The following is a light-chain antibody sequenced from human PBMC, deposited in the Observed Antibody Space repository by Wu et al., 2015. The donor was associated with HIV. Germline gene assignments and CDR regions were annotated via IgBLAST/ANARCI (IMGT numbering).Light chain of an antibody. J-gene: IGKJ4*01. V-gene: IGKV3-15*01. CDR2: SAS. Sequence: EIVMTQSPATLSVSPGERATLSCRASQSVNSNLAWYQQKLGQAPRLLIYSASTRATGIPARFSGSGSGTEFTLTISSLQSEDFAVYYCQQYNKWPPLTFGGGTKVE. CDR3: QQYNKWPPLT. CDR1: QSVNSN.